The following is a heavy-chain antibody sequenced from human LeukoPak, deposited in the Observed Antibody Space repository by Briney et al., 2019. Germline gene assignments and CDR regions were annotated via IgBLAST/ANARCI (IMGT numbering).Heavy chain of an antibody. Sequence: VASVKVSCKASGGTFSSYAISWVRQAPGQGLEWMGWISAYNGNTNYAQKLQGRVTMTTDTSTSTAYMELRSLRSDDTAVYYCARDRWWGLSGGYYFDYWGQGTLVTVSS. CDR3: ARDRWWGLSGGYYFDY. V-gene: IGHV1-18*01. D-gene: IGHD2-21*02. CDR2: ISAYNGNT. CDR1: GGTFSSYA. J-gene: IGHJ4*02.